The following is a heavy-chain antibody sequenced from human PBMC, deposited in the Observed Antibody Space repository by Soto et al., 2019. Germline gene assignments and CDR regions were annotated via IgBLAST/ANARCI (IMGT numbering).Heavy chain of an antibody. CDR1: GFTFSSYA. CDR2: ISYDGSNK. CDR3: ARAVGIQLWCFDY. D-gene: IGHD5-18*01. J-gene: IGHJ4*02. Sequence: QVQLAESGGGVVQPGRSLRLSCAASGFTFSSYAMHWVRQAPGKGLEWVAVISYDGSNKYYADSVKGRFTISRDNSKNTLYLQMNSLRAEDTAVYYCARAVGIQLWCFDYWGQGTLVTVSS. V-gene: IGHV3-30-3*01.